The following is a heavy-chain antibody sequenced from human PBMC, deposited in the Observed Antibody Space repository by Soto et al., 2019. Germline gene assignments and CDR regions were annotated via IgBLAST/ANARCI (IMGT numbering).Heavy chain of an antibody. CDR3: AKDKWELSYYFDH. V-gene: IGHV3-9*01. CDR2: ISWNSGRI. D-gene: IGHD1-26*01. CDR1: GFTFDDYA. J-gene: IGHJ4*02. Sequence: EVQLVESGGGLVQPGRSLRLSCAASGFTFDDYAMHWVRQAPGKGLEWVSIISWNSGRIGYADSVKGRFTISRDNAKNSLYLQMNSLRAEDTALYYCAKDKWELSYYFDHWGQGTLVTVSP.